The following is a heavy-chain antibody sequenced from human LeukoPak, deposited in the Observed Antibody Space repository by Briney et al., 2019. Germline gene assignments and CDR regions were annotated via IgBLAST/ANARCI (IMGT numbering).Heavy chain of an antibody. J-gene: IGHJ4*02. CDR1: GGTFSSYA. Sequence: ASVKVSCKASGGTFSSYAISWVRQAPGQGLERMGWINAYNGNTNYAQKLQGRVTMTTDTSTSTAYMELRSLRFDDTAVYYCARRQGTTLSFDYWGQGTLVTVS. CDR3: ARRQGTTLSFDY. V-gene: IGHV1-18*01. CDR2: INAYNGNT. D-gene: IGHD1-1*01.